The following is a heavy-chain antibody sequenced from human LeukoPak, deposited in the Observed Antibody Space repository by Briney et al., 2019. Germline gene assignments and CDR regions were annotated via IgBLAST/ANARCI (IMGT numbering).Heavy chain of an antibody. CDR2: IYPGDSDT. D-gene: IGHD6-13*01. J-gene: IGHJ3*02. CDR1: GYSFTSYW. Sequence: GESLKISCKGSGYSFTSYWIGWVRQMPGKGLEWMGIIYPGDSDTRYSPSFQGQVTISADKSISTAYLQWSSLKASDTAMYYCARRWYSSLLGGDAFDIWGRGTMVTVSS. V-gene: IGHV5-51*01. CDR3: ARRWYSSLLGGDAFDI.